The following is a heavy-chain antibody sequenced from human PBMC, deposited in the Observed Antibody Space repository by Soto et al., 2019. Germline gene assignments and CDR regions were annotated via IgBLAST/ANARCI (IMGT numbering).Heavy chain of an antibody. Sequence: CKASGYTFTSYSMHWVRQAPGQRLEWMGWINAGNGNTKYSQKFQGRVTITRDTSASTAYMELSSLRSEDTAVYYCASVPIGTGNWFDPWGQGTLVTVSS. CDR3: ASVPIGTGNWFDP. CDR2: INAGNGNT. J-gene: IGHJ5*02. D-gene: IGHD3-9*01. CDR1: GYTFTSYS. V-gene: IGHV1-3*01.